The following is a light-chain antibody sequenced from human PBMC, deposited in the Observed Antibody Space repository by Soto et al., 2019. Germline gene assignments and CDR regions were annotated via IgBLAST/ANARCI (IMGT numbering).Light chain of an antibody. Sequence: AIQVTQSPSSLSASVGDRVTITCRASQDIRNDLAWYQQKPGQAPNLLIFAAFNLQSGAPSRFSGGGSGTHFTLTISSLQPDDFASYFCLQYYNFSWTFGQVTKGDIK. V-gene: IGKV1-6*01. CDR3: LQYYNFSWT. CDR2: AAF. J-gene: IGKJ1*01. CDR1: QDIRND.